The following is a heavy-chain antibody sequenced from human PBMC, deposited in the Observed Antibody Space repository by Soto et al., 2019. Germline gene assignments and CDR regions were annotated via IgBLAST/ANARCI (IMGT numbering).Heavy chain of an antibody. Sequence: GGSLRLSCAASGFTFSSYAMHWVRQAPGKGLEWVAVISYDGSNKYYADSVKGRFTISRDNSKNTLYLQMNSLRAEDTAVYYCARDVGYWGQGTLVTVSS. CDR3: ARDVGY. CDR1: GFTFSSYA. V-gene: IGHV3-30-3*01. J-gene: IGHJ4*02. CDR2: ISYDGSNK.